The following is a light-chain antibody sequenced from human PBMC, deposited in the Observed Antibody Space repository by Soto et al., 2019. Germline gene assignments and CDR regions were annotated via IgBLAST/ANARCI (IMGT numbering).Light chain of an antibody. CDR2: HAS. CDR3: PQYSTWT. V-gene: IGKV1-5*01. Sequence: DIQLTQSPSTLSASVGDRVTITCRASQSIGTWLAWYQQKPGRAPKLLIFHASTLESGIPSRFSGSASSIKFTLTISSLQPDDFATYYCPQYSTWTFGQGTKVEIK. CDR1: QSIGTW. J-gene: IGKJ1*01.